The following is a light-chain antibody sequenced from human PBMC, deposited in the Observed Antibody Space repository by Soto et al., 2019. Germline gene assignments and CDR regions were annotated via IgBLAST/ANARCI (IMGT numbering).Light chain of an antibody. CDR1: QSVSSN. CDR3: QQYKNWYT. CDR2: GAS. V-gene: IGKV3-15*01. Sequence: EIVMTQSPATLSVSPGERATLSCRASQSVSSNLAWYQQKPGQAPRLLIYGASTRATGIPARFSGSGSGTEFTLTISSLQSEDFAVYYCQQYKNWYTFGQGTKLEIE. J-gene: IGKJ2*01.